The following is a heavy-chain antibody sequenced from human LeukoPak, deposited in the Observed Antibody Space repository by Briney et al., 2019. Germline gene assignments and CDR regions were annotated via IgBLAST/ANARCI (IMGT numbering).Heavy chain of an antibody. CDR1: GFTFSSYA. Sequence: PGGSLRLSCAASGFTFSSYAMSWVRQAPGKGLEWASAISGSGGSTYYADSVKGRFTISRDNSKNTLYLQMNSLRAEDTAVYYCAKAGGRSSGWYDYWGQGTLVTVSS. CDR3: AKAGGRSSGWYDY. J-gene: IGHJ4*02. CDR2: ISGSGGST. D-gene: IGHD6-19*01. V-gene: IGHV3-23*01.